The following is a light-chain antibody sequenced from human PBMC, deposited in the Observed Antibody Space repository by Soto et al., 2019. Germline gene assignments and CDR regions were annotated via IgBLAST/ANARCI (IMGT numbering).Light chain of an antibody. V-gene: IGKV3-20*01. CDR3: QQSGT. Sequence: EIVLTQSPGTLSLSPGERATLSCRASQTVGSSYLAWYQHKPGQAPRLLIYGASKRALGIPDRFSGSGSGTDFTLTISRLEPEDFAVYYCQQSGTFGQGTKVEI. CDR1: QTVGSSY. CDR2: GAS. J-gene: IGKJ1*01.